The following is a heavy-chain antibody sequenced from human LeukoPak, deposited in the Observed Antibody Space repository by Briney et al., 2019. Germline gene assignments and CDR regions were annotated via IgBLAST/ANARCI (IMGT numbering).Heavy chain of an antibody. D-gene: IGHD6-19*01. J-gene: IGHJ4*02. Sequence: GASVKVSCKASGGTFSSYAISWVRQAPGQGLEWMGGIIPIFGTANYAQKFQGRVTITADESTSTAYMELSSLRSEDTAVYYCAKDLPADPVADLPDYWGQGTLVTVSS. CDR3: AKDLPADPVADLPDY. CDR2: IIPIFGTA. CDR1: GGTFSSYA. V-gene: IGHV1-69*13.